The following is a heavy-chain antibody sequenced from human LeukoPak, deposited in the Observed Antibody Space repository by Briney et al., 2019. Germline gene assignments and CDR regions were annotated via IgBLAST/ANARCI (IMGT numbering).Heavy chain of an antibody. CDR1: GFTVSSND. V-gene: IGHV3-53*05. CDR3: ARDRAWLLFFDY. J-gene: IGHJ4*02. D-gene: IGHD3-9*01. CDR2: IYSGGTT. Sequence: GGSLRLSCEASGFTVSSNDMSWVRQAPGKGLEWVSVIYSGGTTDYADSVKGRFTISRDNSKNTLYLQMNSLRAEDTAVYYCARDRAWLLFFDYWGRGTLVTVSS.